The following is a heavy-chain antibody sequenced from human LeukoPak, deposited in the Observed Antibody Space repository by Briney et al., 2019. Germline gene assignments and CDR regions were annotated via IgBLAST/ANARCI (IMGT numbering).Heavy chain of an antibody. CDR1: GFTFSSLE. CDR2: ISTGGGNI. Sequence: PGGSLRLSCAASGFTFSSLEMNWVRQAPGKGLEWVSYISTGGGNIYYADSVKGRFTISRDNAKNSLYLQMNSLGAEDTAVYYCARDRIQWLPLDYWGQGTLVTVSS. J-gene: IGHJ4*02. D-gene: IGHD3-22*01. V-gene: IGHV3-48*03. CDR3: ARDRIQWLPLDY.